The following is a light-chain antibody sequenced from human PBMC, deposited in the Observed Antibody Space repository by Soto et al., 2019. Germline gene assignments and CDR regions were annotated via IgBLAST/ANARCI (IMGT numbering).Light chain of an antibody. V-gene: IGKV3-15*01. J-gene: IGKJ1*01. CDR3: QKYNNWTRT. CDR2: GAS. Sequence: EIVMTQSPATLSVSPGERATLSCRASQSVSSNLAWYQQKPGQAPRLLIYGASTRATGIPARFSGSGSGTAFTLTISSLQSEDFAVYYCQKYNNWTRTFGQGTKVEIK. CDR1: QSVSSN.